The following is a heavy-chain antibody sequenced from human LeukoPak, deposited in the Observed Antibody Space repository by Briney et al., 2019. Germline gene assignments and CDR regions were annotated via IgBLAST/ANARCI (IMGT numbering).Heavy chain of an antibody. CDR2: ISAYNGNT. V-gene: IGHV1-18*01. CDR1: GYTFTSYG. Sequence: ASVKVSCKASGYTFTSYGISWVRQAPGQGLEWMGWISAYNGNTNYAQKLQGRVTMTTDTSTSTAYMELRSLGSDDTAVYYCAREWAYSTNYYFDYWGQGTLVTVSS. CDR3: AREWAYSTNYYFDY. J-gene: IGHJ4*02. D-gene: IGHD1-26*01.